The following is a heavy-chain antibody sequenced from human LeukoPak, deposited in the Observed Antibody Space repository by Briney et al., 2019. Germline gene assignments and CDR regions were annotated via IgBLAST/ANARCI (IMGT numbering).Heavy chain of an antibody. V-gene: IGHV1-69*05. CDR1: GGTFSSYA. CDR3: ARGGTSYYYDSSGY. D-gene: IGHD3-22*01. J-gene: IGHJ4*02. CDR2: ISPIFGTA. Sequence: EASVKVSCKASGGTFSSYAISWVRQAPGQGLEWMGGISPIFGTANYAQKFQGRVTITTDESTSTAYMELSSLRSEDTAVYYCARGGTSYYYDSSGYWGQGTLVTVPS.